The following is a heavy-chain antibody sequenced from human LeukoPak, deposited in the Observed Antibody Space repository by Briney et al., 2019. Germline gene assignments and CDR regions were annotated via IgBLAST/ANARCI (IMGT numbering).Heavy chain of an antibody. J-gene: IGHJ3*02. CDR3: ASLTTAEAFDI. CDR2: INWNGGSI. CDR1: GFTFDNYG. V-gene: IGHV3-20*04. Sequence: PGGSLRLSCAASGFTFDNYGMSWVRLAPGKGLEWVSGINWNGGSIGYAHSVKGRFTISRDNAKNSLYLQMNSLRAEDTALYYCASLTTAEAFDIWGQGTMVTVSS. D-gene: IGHD3-22*01.